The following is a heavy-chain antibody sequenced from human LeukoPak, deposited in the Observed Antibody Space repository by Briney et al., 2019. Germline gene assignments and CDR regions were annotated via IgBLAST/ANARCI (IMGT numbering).Heavy chain of an antibody. Sequence: GGSLRLSCAASGFTFNNYAMSWVRQAPGKGLERVSSISDSGGSTYYSDSVKGRFSISRDFSKSTLYLKMSSLRAEDTAIYFCAKHSLVWFGELWGEDYWGQGTLVTVSS. D-gene: IGHD3-10*01. V-gene: IGHV3-23*01. CDR2: ISDSGGST. J-gene: IGHJ4*02. CDR1: GFTFNNYA. CDR3: AKHSLVWFGELWGEDY.